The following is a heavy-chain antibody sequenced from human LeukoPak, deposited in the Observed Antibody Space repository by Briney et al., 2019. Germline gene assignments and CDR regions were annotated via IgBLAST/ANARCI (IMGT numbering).Heavy chain of an antibody. CDR3: AKSPPYFYTYADY. V-gene: IGHV1-46*01. J-gene: IGHJ4*02. CDR2: INPSGGST. Sequence: ASVKVSCKASGYTFTSYYMHWVRQAPGQGLEWMGIINPSGGSTNYAQKFQGRVTITADESTSTAYMELSSLRAEDTAVYYCAKSPPYFYTYADYWGQGTLVTVSS. CDR1: GYTFTSYY. D-gene: IGHD5-18*01.